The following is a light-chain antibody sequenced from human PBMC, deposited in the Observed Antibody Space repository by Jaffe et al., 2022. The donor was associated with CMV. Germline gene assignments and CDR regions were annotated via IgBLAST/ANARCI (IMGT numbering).Light chain of an antibody. CDR1: QSVSSS. CDR2: GAS. Sequence: EIVLTQSPATLSLSPGEGATLSCRASQSVSSSLAWIQQKPGQAPRLIIYGASQRATGIPARFRGSGSGTDFTLTISSLEPEDLAVYYCQQCHNWPWTFGQGTKVEIK. CDR3: QQCHNWPWT. V-gene: IGKV3-11*01. J-gene: IGKJ1*01.